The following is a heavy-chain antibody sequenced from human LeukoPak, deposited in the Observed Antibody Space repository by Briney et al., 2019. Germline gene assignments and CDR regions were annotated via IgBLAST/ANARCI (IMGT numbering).Heavy chain of an antibody. J-gene: IGHJ6*02. Sequence: PGGSLRLSCAASGFTVSSNYMSWVRQAPGKGLEWVSVIYSGGSTYYADSVKGRFTISRDNSKNTLYLQMNSLRAEYTGVYYCARDSGGDYAYYYGMDVWGQGTTVTVSS. CDR3: ARDSGGDYAYYYGMDV. D-gene: IGHD4-17*01. CDR2: IYSGGST. V-gene: IGHV3-53*01. CDR1: GFTVSSNY.